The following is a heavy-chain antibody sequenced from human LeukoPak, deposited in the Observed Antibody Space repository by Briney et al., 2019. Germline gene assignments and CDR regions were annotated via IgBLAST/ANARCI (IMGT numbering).Heavy chain of an antibody. CDR2: IKRKSDGETT. J-gene: IGHJ4*02. CDR3: TTDLGTYYHGSQRLIPIDY. V-gene: IGHV3-15*01. CDR1: GFTFTNDW. Sequence: GGSLRLSCAASGFTFTNDWMSWVRQTPGKGLEWVGSIKRKSDGETTNYAEPVRGRFTISRDDSKSAVYLQMNSLKIEDTAVYYCTTDLGTYYHGSQRLIPIDYWGQGTLVTVSS. D-gene: IGHD3-10*01.